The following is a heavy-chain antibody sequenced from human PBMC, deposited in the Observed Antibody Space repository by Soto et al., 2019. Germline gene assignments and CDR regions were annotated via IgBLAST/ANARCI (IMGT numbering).Heavy chain of an antibody. D-gene: IGHD3-9*01. V-gene: IGHV3-30*04. CDR1: GFTFSSYA. Sequence: QVQLVESGGGVVQPGRSLRLSCAASGFTFSSYAMHGVRQAPGKGLEWVAVISDDGTNKDYADSVKGRFTISRDKSKSTLDLQMDSLRPEDTAVYYCARDGSYYDVLTEHYFDVWGQGTLVSVSA. CDR2: ISDDGTNK. J-gene: IGHJ4*02. CDR3: ARDGSYYDVLTEHYFDV.